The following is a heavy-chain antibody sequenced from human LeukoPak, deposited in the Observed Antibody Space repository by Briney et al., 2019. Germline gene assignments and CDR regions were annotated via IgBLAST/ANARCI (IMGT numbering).Heavy chain of an antibody. CDR2: IYTSGST. CDR1: GGSISSGSYY. V-gene: IGHV4-61*02. J-gene: IGHJ6*03. CDR3: ARVNDFWSGYWDYYYMDV. Sequence: SETLSLTCTVSGGSISSGSYYWSWIRQPAGKGLEWIGRIYTSGSTNYNPSLKSRVTISADTSKNQFSLKLSSVTAADTAVYYCARVNDFWSGYWDYYYMDVWGKGTTVTVSS. D-gene: IGHD3-3*01.